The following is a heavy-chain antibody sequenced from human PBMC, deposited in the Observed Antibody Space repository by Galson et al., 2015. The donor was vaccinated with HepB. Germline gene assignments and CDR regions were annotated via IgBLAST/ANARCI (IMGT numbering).Heavy chain of an antibody. D-gene: IGHD6-19*01. CDR3: AKAGIAVAGPLGYFDY. Sequence: SLRLSCAASGFTFSSYAMSWVRQAPGKGLERVSAISGSGGSTYYADSVKGRFTISRDNSKNTLYLQMNSLRAEDTAVYYCAKAGIAVAGPLGYFDYWGQGTLVTVSS. J-gene: IGHJ4*02. CDR1: GFTFSSYA. V-gene: IGHV3-23*01. CDR2: ISGSGGST.